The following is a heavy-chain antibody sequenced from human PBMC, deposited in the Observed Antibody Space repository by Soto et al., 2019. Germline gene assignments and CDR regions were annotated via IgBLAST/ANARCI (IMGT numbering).Heavy chain of an antibody. Sequence: QVQLVQSGAEVTKPGSSVKVSCKASGGTFSSYTISWVRQAPGQGLEWMGRIIPILGIANYAQKFQGRVTITADISTSTAYMAPSSLRSEDTAVYYLARSPSAATSHFDYRGQGTMVTVSS. J-gene: IGHJ4*02. V-gene: IGHV1-69*02. CDR2: IIPILGIA. CDR1: GGTFSSYT. CDR3: ARSPSAATSHFDY. D-gene: IGHD2-2*01.